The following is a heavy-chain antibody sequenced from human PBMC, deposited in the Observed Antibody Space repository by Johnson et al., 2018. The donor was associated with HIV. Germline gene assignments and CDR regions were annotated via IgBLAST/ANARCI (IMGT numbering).Heavy chain of an antibody. D-gene: IGHD1-26*01. V-gene: IGHV3-74*02. J-gene: IGHJ3*02. CDR3: ARQYRNSGSRTGAFDI. CDR2: INSDGSST. CDR1: RFTVSGNY. Sequence: VQLVESGGGLVQPGGSLRLSCAASRFTVSGNYMTWVRQAPGKGLEWVSRINSDGSSTSYADSVKGRFTISRDNAKNTLYLQMNSLRAEDTAVYYCARQYRNSGSRTGAFDIWGQGTMVTVSS.